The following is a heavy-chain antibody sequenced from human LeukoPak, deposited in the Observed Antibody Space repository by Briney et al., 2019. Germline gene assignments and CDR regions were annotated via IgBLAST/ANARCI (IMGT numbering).Heavy chain of an antibody. CDR1: GRSFSGFD. D-gene: IGHD1-7*01. CDR2: INQGGST. CDR3: ARGGGYNWNYNIRLNWFDP. Sequence: SETLSLTCAVYGRSFSGFDWGWISPPPGKGREWGGEINQGGSTNYHPSLKSRVTVSVDTSNTQFSLKLSSVTAADTAVYYCARGGGYNWNYNIRLNWFDPWGQGNLVTVSS. J-gene: IGHJ5*02. V-gene: IGHV4-34*01.